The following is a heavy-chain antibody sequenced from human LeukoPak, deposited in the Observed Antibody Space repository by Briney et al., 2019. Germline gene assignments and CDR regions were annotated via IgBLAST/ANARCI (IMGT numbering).Heavy chain of an antibody. D-gene: IGHD2-2*01. CDR1: GYTFTSYD. J-gene: IGHJ4*02. Sequence: VASVKVSCKASGYTFTSYDINWVRQATGQGLEWMGWMNPNSGNTGYAQKFQGRVTMTRNTSISTAYMELSSLRSEDTAVYYCARGLDRTYPLDYWGQGTLVTVSS. V-gene: IGHV1-8*01. CDR2: MNPNSGNT. CDR3: ARGLDRTYPLDY.